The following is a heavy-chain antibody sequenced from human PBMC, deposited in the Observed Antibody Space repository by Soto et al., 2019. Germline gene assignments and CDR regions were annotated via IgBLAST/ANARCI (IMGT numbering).Heavy chain of an antibody. CDR1: GFTFSSYS. CDR3: ARRAHSSGYYDNWFDP. Sequence: PGGSLRLSCAASGFTFSSYSMHWVRQAPGKGLEWVSYISSSGSTIYYADSVKGRFTISRDNAKNSLYLQMNSLRAEDTAVYYCARRAHSSGYYDNWFDPWGQGTLVTVSS. J-gene: IGHJ5*02. D-gene: IGHD3-22*01. V-gene: IGHV3-48*04. CDR2: ISSSGSTI.